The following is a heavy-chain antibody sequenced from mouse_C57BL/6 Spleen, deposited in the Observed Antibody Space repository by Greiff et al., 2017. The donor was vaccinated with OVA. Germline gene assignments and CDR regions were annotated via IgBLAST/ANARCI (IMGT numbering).Heavy chain of an antibody. V-gene: IGHV1-4*01. CDR2: INPSSGYT. CDR3: ARPNFGNLSNWDWFAY. D-gene: IGHD4-1*02. Sequence: VQLQQSGAELARPGASVKMSCKASGYTFTSYTMHWVKQRPGQGLEWIGYINPSSGYTKYNQKFKDKATLTADKSSSTAYMQLSSLTSEDSAVYYCARPNFGNLSNWDWFAYWGQGTLVTVSA. CDR1: GYTFTSYT. J-gene: IGHJ3*01.